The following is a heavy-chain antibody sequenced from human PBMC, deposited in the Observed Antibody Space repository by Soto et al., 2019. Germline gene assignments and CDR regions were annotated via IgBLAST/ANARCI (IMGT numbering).Heavy chain of an antibody. CDR1: GFTFSSYD. J-gene: IGHJ3*02. V-gene: IGHV3-13*01. CDR2: IGTAGDT. D-gene: IGHD5-18*01. Sequence: GGSLRLSCAASGFTFSSYDMHGVRQATGKGLEWVSAIGTAGDTYYPGSVKGRFTISRENAKNSLYLQMNSLRAGDTAVYYCARGGYRYGLGAFDIWGQGTMVTVSS. CDR3: ARGGYRYGLGAFDI.